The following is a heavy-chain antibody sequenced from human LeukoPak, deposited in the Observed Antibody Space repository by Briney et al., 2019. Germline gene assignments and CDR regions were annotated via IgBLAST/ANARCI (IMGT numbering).Heavy chain of an antibody. J-gene: IGHJ4*02. Sequence: PGGSLRLSCAASGFTFSSYWMHWVRQAPGKGLVWVSRINSDGSSTSYADSVKGRFTISRDNAKNTLYLQMNSLRAEDTAVHYCARAVTSSGPSFWGQGTLVTVSS. D-gene: IGHD3-22*01. CDR3: ARAVTSSGPSF. CDR2: INSDGSST. V-gene: IGHV3-74*01. CDR1: GFTFSSYW.